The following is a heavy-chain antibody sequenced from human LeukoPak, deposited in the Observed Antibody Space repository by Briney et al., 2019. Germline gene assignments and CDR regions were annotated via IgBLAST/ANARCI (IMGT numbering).Heavy chain of an antibody. V-gene: IGHV4-31*03. CDR3: ARVSDYDFWSGYRAAPRDAFDI. CDR2: IYYSGST. CDR1: GGSISSGGYY. Sequence: PSETLPLTCTVSGGSISSGGYYWSWIRQHPGKGLEWIGYIYYSGSTYYNPSLKSRVTISVDTSKNQFSLKLSSVTAADTAVYYCARVSDYDFWSGYRAAPRDAFDIWGQGTMVTVSS. D-gene: IGHD3-3*01. J-gene: IGHJ3*02.